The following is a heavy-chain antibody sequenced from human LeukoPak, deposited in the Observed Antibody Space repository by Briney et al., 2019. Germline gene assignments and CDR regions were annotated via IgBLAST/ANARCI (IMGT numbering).Heavy chain of an antibody. Sequence: SSETLSLTCAVYGGSFSDYYWTWIRQPPGKGLEWIGEINHSGSTNYNPSLKSRVTIFVDTSKSQSSLKLNSVTAADTAVYYCARGYYYDSSGYYLGYWGQGNLVTVSS. CDR1: GGSFSDYY. CDR2: INHSGST. D-gene: IGHD3-22*01. J-gene: IGHJ4*02. CDR3: ARGYYYDSSGYYLGY. V-gene: IGHV4-34*01.